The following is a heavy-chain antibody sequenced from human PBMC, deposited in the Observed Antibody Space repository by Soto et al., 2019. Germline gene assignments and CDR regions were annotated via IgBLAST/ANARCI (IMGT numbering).Heavy chain of an antibody. CDR3: ARDYYGYDFWSGPRGAFDI. CDR1: GGTFSSYA. D-gene: IGHD3-3*01. V-gene: IGHV1-69*13. J-gene: IGHJ3*02. CDR2: IIPIFGTA. Sequence: GASVKVSCKASGGTFSSYAISWVRQAPGQGPEWMGGIIPIFGTANYAQKFQGRVTITADESTSTAYMELSSLRSEDTAVYYCARDYYGYDFWSGPRGAFDIWGQGTMVTVSS.